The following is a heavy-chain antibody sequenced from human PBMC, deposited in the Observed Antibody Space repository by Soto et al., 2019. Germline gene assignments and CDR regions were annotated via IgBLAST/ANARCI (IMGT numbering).Heavy chain of an antibody. CDR2: ISSSSSYI. CDR3: ARDSEDSSGHAEYFQH. Sequence: PGGSLRLSCAASGFTFSSYSMNWVRQAPGKGLEWVSSISSSSSYIYYADSVKGRFTISRDNAKNSLYLQMNSLRAEDTAVYYCARDSEDSSGHAEYFQHWGQGTLVTVS. D-gene: IGHD6-19*01. CDR1: GFTFSSYS. V-gene: IGHV3-21*01. J-gene: IGHJ1*01.